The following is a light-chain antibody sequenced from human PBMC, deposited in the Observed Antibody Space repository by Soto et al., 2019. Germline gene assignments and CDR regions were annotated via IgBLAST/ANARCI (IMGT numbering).Light chain of an antibody. CDR2: AAS. J-gene: IGKJ1*01. CDR3: QQYANWPKT. CDR1: QSFSNK. Sequence: EIVMTQSPATLSVSPGERATLSCRASQSFSNKLVWYQQKPGQAPRLLIYAASTRATGIPARFSGSGSETEFTLTISSLQSEDLAVYYCQQYANWPKTFGQGTKVDIK. V-gene: IGKV3-15*01.